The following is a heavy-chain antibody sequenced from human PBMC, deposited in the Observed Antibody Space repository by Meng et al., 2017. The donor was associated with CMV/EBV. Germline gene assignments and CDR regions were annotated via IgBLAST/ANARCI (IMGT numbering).Heavy chain of an antibody. CDR2: INHSGST. V-gene: IGHV4-34*01. J-gene: IGHJ4*02. CDR3: ARESMVRGEN. CDR1: GGSFSGYY. Sequence: QGQRQQWGEGLWTPSETSSLPGAVYGGSFSGYYWSWIRQPQGKGLEWIGEINHSGSTNYNPSLKSRVTISVDTSKNQFSLKLSSVTAADTAVYYCARESMVRGENWGQGTLVTVSS. D-gene: IGHD3-10*01.